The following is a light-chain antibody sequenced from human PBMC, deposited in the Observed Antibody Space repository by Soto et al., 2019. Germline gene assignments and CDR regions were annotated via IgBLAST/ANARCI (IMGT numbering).Light chain of an antibody. Sequence: EIVMTQSPASLSVSPGERATLSCRASQSVSRNLAWYQQKPGQAPRLLIYGAYTRATGIPARFSGSGSGTEFTLTISSLQSEDFAVYYCQQYNNWPFTFGPGTKVDIK. CDR3: QQYNNWPFT. CDR2: GAY. J-gene: IGKJ3*01. V-gene: IGKV3-15*01. CDR1: QSVSRN.